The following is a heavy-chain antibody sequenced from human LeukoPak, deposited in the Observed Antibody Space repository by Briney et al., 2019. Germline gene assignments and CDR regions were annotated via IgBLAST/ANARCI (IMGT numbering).Heavy chain of an antibody. CDR1: GFNFRDHW. D-gene: IGHD6-13*01. Sequence: GGSLRLSCAVSGFNFRDHWMDWVRQAPGKGLQWVGHIKNDGSETYYLDSLKGRFTISRDNSKNTLYLQMNSPRAEDTAIYYCARGGIGHCDYWGQGTLVTVSS. J-gene: IGHJ4*02. CDR2: IKNDGSET. CDR3: ARGGIGHCDY. V-gene: IGHV3-7*03.